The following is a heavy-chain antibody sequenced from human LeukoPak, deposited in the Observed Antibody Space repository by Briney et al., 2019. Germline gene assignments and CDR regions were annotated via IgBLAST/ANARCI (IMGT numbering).Heavy chain of an antibody. D-gene: IGHD3-22*01. V-gene: IGHV3-73*01. CDR3: TRLDSSGYYSLRY. CDR2: IRSKANSYAT. CDR1: GFTFSGSA. J-gene: IGHJ4*02. Sequence: GSLRLSCAASGFTFSGSAMHWVRQASGKGLEWVGRIRSKANSYATAYAASVKGRFTISRDDSKNTAYLQMNSLKTEDTAVYYCTRLDSSGYYSLRYWGQGTLVTVSS.